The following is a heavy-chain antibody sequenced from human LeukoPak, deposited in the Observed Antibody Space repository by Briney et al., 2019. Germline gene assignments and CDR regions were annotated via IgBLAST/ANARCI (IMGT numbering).Heavy chain of an antibody. CDR2: SSGSSSAM. CDR3: ARDSTYYDFWSGYCDY. J-gene: IGHJ4*02. Sequence: GGSLRLSCAASGSTLSNYDMNWVRQAPGKGLEWVSYSSGSSSAMYYADSVKGRFTISRDNAKNSLYLQMNSLRVEDTAVYYCARDSTYYDFWSGYCDYWGQGTLVTVSS. CDR1: GSTLSNYD. D-gene: IGHD3-3*01. V-gene: IGHV3-48*01.